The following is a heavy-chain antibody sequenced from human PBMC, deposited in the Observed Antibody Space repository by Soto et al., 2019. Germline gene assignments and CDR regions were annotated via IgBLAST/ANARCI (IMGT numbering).Heavy chain of an antibody. D-gene: IGHD3-22*01. CDR1: GGSISSGDYY. J-gene: IGHJ3*02. Sequence: QVQLQESGPGLVKPSQTLSLTCTVSGGSISSGDYYWSWIRQPPGKGLEWIGYIYYSGSTYYNPSLKSRVTLSVDTSHNQFSLKLSSVTAADTAVYSCASDRWHYYDSSGYRSDAFDIWGQGKMVTVSS. V-gene: IGHV4-30-4*01. CDR2: IYYSGST. CDR3: ASDRWHYYDSSGYRSDAFDI.